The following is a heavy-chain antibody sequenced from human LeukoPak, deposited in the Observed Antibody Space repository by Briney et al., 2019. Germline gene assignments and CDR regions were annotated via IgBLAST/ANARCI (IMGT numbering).Heavy chain of an antibody. Sequence: SETLSLTCTVSGGSISSYYWSWIRQPAGKELEWIGRIYSSGNTNYNPSLKSRVTMSVDTSKNQFSLKLNSVTATDTAVYYCARGPGYSSSWYRFDPWGQGTLVTVSS. CDR3: ARGPGYSSSWYRFDP. CDR1: GGSISSYY. CDR2: IYSSGNT. J-gene: IGHJ5*02. D-gene: IGHD6-13*01. V-gene: IGHV4-4*07.